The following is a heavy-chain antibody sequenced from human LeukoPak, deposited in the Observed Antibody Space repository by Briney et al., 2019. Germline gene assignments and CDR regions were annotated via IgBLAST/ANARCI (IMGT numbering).Heavy chain of an antibody. Sequence: PGGSLRLSCAASGFTFSNYAMSWVRQAPGKGLEWVSAISGSGGSTYYADSVKGRFTISRDNSKNTLYLQMNSLRAEDTAIYYCAKDQNQYDLYYFDYWGQGTLVTVSS. V-gene: IGHV3-23*01. D-gene: IGHD3-16*01. CDR2: ISGSGGST. CDR3: AKDQNQYDLYYFDY. J-gene: IGHJ4*02. CDR1: GFTFSNYA.